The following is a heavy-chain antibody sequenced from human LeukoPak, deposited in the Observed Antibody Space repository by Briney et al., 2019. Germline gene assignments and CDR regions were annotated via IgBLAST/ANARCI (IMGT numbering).Heavy chain of an antibody. V-gene: IGHV3-7*01. Sequence: GGSLRLSCAASGFTFSSYWMSWVRQAPGKGLEWVANIKQDGSEKYYVDSVKGRFTISRDNAKNSLDLRMNSLRAEDTAVYYCARAWYYGSGSYFVYWGQGTLVTVSS. CDR2: IKQDGSEK. CDR3: ARAWYYGSGSYFVY. D-gene: IGHD3-10*01. CDR1: GFTFSSYW. J-gene: IGHJ4*02.